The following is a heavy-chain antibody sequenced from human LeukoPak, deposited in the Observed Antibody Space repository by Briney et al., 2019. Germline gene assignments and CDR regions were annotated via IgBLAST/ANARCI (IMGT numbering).Heavy chain of an antibody. V-gene: IGHV5-51*01. CDR1: GYSFTSYW. CDR3: ARHVSDWNYVLGWFDP. Sequence: GESLKISCKGSGYSFTSYWIGWVRQMPGKGLEWMGIIYPGDSDTRYSPSFQDQVTISADKSISTAYLQWSSLKASDTAMYYCARHVSDWNYVLGWFDPWGQGTLVTVSS. D-gene: IGHD1-7*01. CDR2: IYPGDSDT. J-gene: IGHJ5*02.